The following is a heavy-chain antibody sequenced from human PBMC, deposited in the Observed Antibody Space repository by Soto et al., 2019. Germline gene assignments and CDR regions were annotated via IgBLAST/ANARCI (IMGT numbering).Heavy chain of an antibody. CDR3: ARDYLVIPHRVIDY. CDR2: TNQDGSQK. CDR1: EFTFSKYW. J-gene: IGHJ4*02. V-gene: IGHV3-7*01. D-gene: IGHD2-15*01. Sequence: GGSLRLSCAASEFTFSKYWMSWVRLAPGKGLEWVANTNQDGSQKYYVESVTGRFTTSRDNSKNTLYLQMNSLRAEDTAVYYCARDYLVIPHRVIDYWGQGTLVTVSS.